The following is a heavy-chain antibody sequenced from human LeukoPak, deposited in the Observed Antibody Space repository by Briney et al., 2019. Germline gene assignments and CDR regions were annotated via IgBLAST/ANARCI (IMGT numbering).Heavy chain of an antibody. J-gene: IGHJ1*01. CDR3: ARDSPGYGAYVS. V-gene: IGHV3-23*01. CDR1: GFTFSYYA. Sequence: PGGSLRLSCAASGFTFSYYAMTWVRQAPGKGPEWVSGIYGRGGITYYADSVKGRFTISRDDSKNTLYLHMNSLRAEDTAVYYCARDSPGYGAYVSWGQGTLVSVSS. CDR2: IYGRGGIT. D-gene: IGHD5-12*01.